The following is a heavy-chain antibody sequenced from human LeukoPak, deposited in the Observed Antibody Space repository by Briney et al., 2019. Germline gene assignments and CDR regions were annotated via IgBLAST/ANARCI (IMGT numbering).Heavy chain of an antibody. V-gene: IGHV4-38-2*02. D-gene: IGHD3-22*01. Sequence: SETLSLTCTVSGGSISSDWYWGWVRRPPGNGLEWIGAIYRNGDTYYNPSLKSRVTISNDTSKNQFSLRLNSVTAADTAVYYCARAKRDYYDNSGYESYYYFMDVWGKGTTVTVSS. J-gene: IGHJ6*03. CDR1: GGSISSDWY. CDR3: ARAKRDYYDNSGYESYYYFMDV. CDR2: IYRNGDT.